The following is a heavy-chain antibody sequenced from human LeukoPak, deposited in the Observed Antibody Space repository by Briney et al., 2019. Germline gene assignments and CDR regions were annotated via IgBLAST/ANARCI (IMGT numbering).Heavy chain of an antibody. Sequence: GGSLRLSCAASGFTFSSYWMGWVRQGPGKGLEWVANIKEDGSEKYYVDSVKGRFTISRDNAKNSLYLQMNSLRAEDTAVYYCARDLREHGVFDIWGQGTMVTVSS. CDR2: IKEDGSEK. CDR3: ARDLREHGVFDI. D-gene: IGHD1/OR15-1a*01. J-gene: IGHJ3*02. V-gene: IGHV3-7*01. CDR1: GFTFSSYW.